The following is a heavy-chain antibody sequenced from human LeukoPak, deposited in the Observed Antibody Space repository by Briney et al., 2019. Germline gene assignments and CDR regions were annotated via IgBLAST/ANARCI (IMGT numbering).Heavy chain of an antibody. CDR3: ARVKVGTTNRFDY. J-gene: IGHJ4*02. CDR2: ISTSSDYT. D-gene: IGHD1-26*01. V-gene: IGHV3-11*05. Sequence: GGSLRLSCAASGFTFSDYYMTWIRQAPGKGLECVSYISTSSDYTNYPDSVKGRFTISRDNAKNTLYLQMNSLRAEDTAVYYCARVKVGTTNRFDYWGQGTLVTVSS. CDR1: GFTFSDYY.